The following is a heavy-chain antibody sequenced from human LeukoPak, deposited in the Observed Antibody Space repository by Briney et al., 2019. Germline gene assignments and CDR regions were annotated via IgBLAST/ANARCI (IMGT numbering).Heavy chain of an antibody. CDR1: GGSFSGYY. CDR2: INHSGST. CDR3: ARVGLWFGESDDAFDI. J-gene: IGHJ3*02. V-gene: IGHV4-34*01. D-gene: IGHD3-10*01. Sequence: SETLSLTCAVYGGSFSGYYWSWIRQPPGKGLEWIGEINHSGSTNYNPSLKSRVTISVDTPKNQFSLKLSSVTAADTAVYYCARVGLWFGESDDAFDIWGQGTMVTVSS.